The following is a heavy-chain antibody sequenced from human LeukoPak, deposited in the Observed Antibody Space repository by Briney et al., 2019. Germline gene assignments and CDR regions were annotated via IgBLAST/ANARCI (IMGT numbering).Heavy chain of an antibody. CDR1: GFTFSSYG. CDR3: ARDSPNPHCSSTSCYGVDDAFDI. J-gene: IGHJ3*02. CDR2: ISYAGRNK. V-gene: IGHV3-30*04. D-gene: IGHD2-2*01. Sequence: GRSLRLSCAASGFTFSSYGMHWVRHAPGKGQEWGAVISYAGRNKYYADSVKGRFTISRDNSKNTLYLQMNSLRAEDTAVYYCARDSPNPHCSSTSCYGVDDAFDIWGQGTMVTVSS.